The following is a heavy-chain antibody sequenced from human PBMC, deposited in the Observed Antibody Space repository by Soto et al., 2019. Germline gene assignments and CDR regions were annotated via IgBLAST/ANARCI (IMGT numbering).Heavy chain of an antibody. V-gene: IGHV3-72*01. J-gene: IGHJ4*02. CDR1: GFTFSDYY. D-gene: IGHD1-26*01. CDR3: ARDTGGSYDF. Sequence: EVKLVESGGGLVQPGGSLRLSCAASGFTFSDYYMDWVRQLPGLGLEWVGRTRNKANSYAAEYAPSVRGRFTISRHDSEDSMFLQLNSLKTEDTAVYYCARDTGGSYDFWGQGALVTVSS. CDR2: TRNKANSYAA.